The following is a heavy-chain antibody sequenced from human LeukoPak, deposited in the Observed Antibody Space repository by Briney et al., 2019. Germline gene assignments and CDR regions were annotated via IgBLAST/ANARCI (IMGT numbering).Heavy chain of an antibody. V-gene: IGHV3-30*04. Sequence: GGSLRLSCAASGFTFSSYAMHWVRQAPGKGLEWVAVISYDGSNKYYADSVKGRFTISRDNSKNTLYLQMNSLRAEDTAVYYCARVGYSYGQYFDYWGQGTLVTVSS. J-gene: IGHJ4*02. D-gene: IGHD5-18*01. CDR3: ARVGYSYGQYFDY. CDR1: GFTFSSYA. CDR2: ISYDGSNK.